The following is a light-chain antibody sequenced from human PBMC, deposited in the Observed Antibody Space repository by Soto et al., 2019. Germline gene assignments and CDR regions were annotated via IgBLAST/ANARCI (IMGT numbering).Light chain of an antibody. J-gene: IGKJ4*01. Sequence: DIQMTQSPSTLSASVGDRVTITCRASQSISRWLAWYQQKSGKAPKFLIYDASSLESGVPSRFSGSGSGTEFTLTISSLEPEDFVLYYCQHPPTSFGGGTKVDIK. V-gene: IGKV1-5*01. CDR3: QHPPTS. CDR2: DAS. CDR1: QSISRW.